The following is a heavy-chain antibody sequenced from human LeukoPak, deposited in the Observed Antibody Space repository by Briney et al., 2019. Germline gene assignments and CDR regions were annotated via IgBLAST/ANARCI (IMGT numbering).Heavy chain of an antibody. Sequence: SQTLSLTCTVSGGSISSYYWSWIRQPPGKGLEWIGYIYYSGSTNYNPSLKSRVTISVDTSKNQFSLKLSSVTAADTAVYYCARENYDFWSGYYSGGWFDPWGQGTLATVSS. CDR1: GGSISSYY. D-gene: IGHD3-3*01. J-gene: IGHJ5*02. CDR3: ARENYDFWSGYYSGGWFDP. V-gene: IGHV4-59*01. CDR2: IYYSGST.